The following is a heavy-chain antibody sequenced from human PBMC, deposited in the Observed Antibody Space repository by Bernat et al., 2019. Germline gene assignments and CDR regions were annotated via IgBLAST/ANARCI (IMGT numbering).Heavy chain of an antibody. J-gene: IGHJ6*02. D-gene: IGHD3-10*01. V-gene: IGHV4-61*02. CDR3: ASGVSYYYGSGSYYYYGMDV. CDR1: GGSISSGSYY. CDR2: IYTSGST. Sequence: QLQLQESGPGLVKPSETLSLTCTVSGGSISSGSYYWSWIRQPAGKGLEWIGRIYTSGSTNYNPSLKSRVTISVDTSTNQFSPKLSSVTAADTAVYYCASGVSYYYGSGSYYYYGMDVWGQGTTVTVSS.